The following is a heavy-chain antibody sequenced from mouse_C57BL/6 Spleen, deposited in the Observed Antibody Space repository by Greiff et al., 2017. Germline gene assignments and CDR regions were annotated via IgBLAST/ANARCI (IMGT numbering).Heavy chain of an antibody. Sequence: EVQLQQSGAELVKPGASVKLSCPASGFNIKDYHMHWVKQRTEQGLEWIGRIDPEDGETKYAPKFQGKATITADTSPNTAYLQLSSLTSEDTAGYYCARSPSTVVAMYYFDYWGQGTTLTVSS. CDR3: ARSPSTVVAMYYFDY. V-gene: IGHV14-2*01. CDR2: IDPEDGET. CDR1: GFNIKDYH. J-gene: IGHJ2*01. D-gene: IGHD1-1*01.